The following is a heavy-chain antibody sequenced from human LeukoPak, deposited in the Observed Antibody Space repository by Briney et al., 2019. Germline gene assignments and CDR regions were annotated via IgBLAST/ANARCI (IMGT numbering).Heavy chain of an antibody. D-gene: IGHD4-17*01. CDR3: ARMTTVTLYYYYYMDV. J-gene: IGHJ6*03. Sequence: SETLSLTCAVYGGSFSGYYWSWIRQPPGKGLEWIGEINHSGSTNYNPSLKSRVTISVGTSKNQFSLKLSSVTAADTAVYYCARMTTVTLYYYYYMDVWGKGTTVTVSS. CDR2: INHSGST. CDR1: GGSFSGYY. V-gene: IGHV4-34*01.